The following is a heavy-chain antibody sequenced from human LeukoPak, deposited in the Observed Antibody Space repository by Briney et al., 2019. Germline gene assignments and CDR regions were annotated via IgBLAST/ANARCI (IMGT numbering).Heavy chain of an antibody. CDR3: AKDSGSYYWLGQSAFDI. CDR1: GFTFDDYA. CDR2: ISGDGGST. J-gene: IGHJ3*02. Sequence: PGGSLRLSCAASGFTFDDYAMHWVRQAPGKGLEWVSLISGDGGSTYYADSVKGRFTISRDNSKNSLYLQTNSLRTEDTALYYCAKDSGSYYWLGQSAFDIWGQGTMVTVSS. D-gene: IGHD1-26*01. V-gene: IGHV3-43*02.